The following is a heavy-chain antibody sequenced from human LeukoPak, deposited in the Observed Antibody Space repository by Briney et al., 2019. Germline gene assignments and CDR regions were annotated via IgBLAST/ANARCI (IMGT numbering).Heavy chain of an antibody. CDR2: TNHRGST. D-gene: IGHD2-15*01. V-gene: IGHV4-34*01. CDR3: ARDPFCSGGRCYRARFDF. CDR1: GGSFSGYY. J-gene: IGHJ4*02. Sequence: SETLSLTCAASGGSFSGYYWSWIRQSPGKGLEWIGDTNHRGSTNYNPSLESRVRISVDASKRQFSLHVKFVSAADTAIYYCARDPFCSGGRCYRARFDFWGPGTRVTVSS.